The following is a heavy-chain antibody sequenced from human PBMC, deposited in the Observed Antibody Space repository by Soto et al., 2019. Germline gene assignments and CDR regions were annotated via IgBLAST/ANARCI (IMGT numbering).Heavy chain of an antibody. Sequence: PSETLSLTCVASGGSISSGGYSRRWIRQPPTQGLEWIGYIYHSGSTYYNPSLKSRVTISVDRSKNQFSLKLSSVTAADTAVYYCARAYYGSGRRVYNWFDPWGQGTLVTVSS. CDR2: IYHSGST. V-gene: IGHV4-30-2*01. J-gene: IGHJ5*02. CDR3: ARAYYGSGRRVYNWFDP. CDR1: GGSISSGGYS. D-gene: IGHD3-10*01.